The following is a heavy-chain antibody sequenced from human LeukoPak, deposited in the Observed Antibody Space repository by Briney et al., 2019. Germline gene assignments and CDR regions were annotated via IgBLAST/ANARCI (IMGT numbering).Heavy chain of an antibody. CDR1: GFTFGDYA. CDR2: IRSKAYGGTT. V-gene: IGHV3-49*04. D-gene: IGHD3-22*01. CDR3: TRDPRPYYYYDSSGSQAYI. J-gene: IGHJ4*02. Sequence: GSLRLSCTASGFTFGDYAMSWVRQAPGKGLEWVGFIRSKAYGGTTEYAASVKGRFTISRDDSKSIAYLQMNSLKTEDTAVYYCTRDPRPYYYYDSSGSQAYIGGQGTLVTVSS.